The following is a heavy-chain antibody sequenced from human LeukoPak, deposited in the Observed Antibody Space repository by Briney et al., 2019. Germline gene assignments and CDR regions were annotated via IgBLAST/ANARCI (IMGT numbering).Heavy chain of an antibody. CDR2: ISSSGSTI. J-gene: IGHJ5*02. CDR3: ATDGAGFAT. CDR1: GFTFSSYE. Sequence: GGSLTLSCAASGFTFSSYEMNWVRQAPGKGLEWVSYISSSGSTIYYAASVKGRFPISRDTAKKSLYLQMNNLRAEDTAVSYCATDGAGFATWGQGVLVTVSS. V-gene: IGHV3-48*03.